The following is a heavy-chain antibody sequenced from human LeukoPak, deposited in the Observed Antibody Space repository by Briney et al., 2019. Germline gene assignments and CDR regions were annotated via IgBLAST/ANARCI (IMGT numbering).Heavy chain of an antibody. CDR1: GFTFSSYG. J-gene: IGHJ4*02. CDR3: AKDFVVVPGNVNYFDY. V-gene: IGHV3-23*01. CDR2: ISGSGDNT. D-gene: IGHD2-21*02. Sequence: AGGSLRLSCAASGFTFSSYGMSWVRQAPGQGLEWVSAISGSGDNTYYADSVKGRFTVSRDNSKNTLYVQMKSLRAEDTAVYYCAKDFVVVPGNVNYFDYWGQGTLVTVSS.